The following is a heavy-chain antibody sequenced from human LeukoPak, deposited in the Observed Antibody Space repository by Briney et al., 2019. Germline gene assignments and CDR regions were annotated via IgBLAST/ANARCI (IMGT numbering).Heavy chain of an antibody. CDR3: ARGHDYVWGSYQGGYFYY. J-gene: IGHJ4*02. CDR2: IYYSGST. CDR1: GGSIRSYY. D-gene: IGHD3-16*02. V-gene: IGHV4-59*01. Sequence: PSETLSLTCTVSGGSIRSYYWIWIRQPPGKGLEWIGYIYYSGSTNYNPSLKSRVTISVDTSKNQFSLKLSSVTAADTAVYYCARGHDYVWGSYQGGYFYYWGQGTLVTVSS.